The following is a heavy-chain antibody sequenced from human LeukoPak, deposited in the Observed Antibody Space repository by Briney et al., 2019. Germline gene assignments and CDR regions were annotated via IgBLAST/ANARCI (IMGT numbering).Heavy chain of an antibody. Sequence: ASVKVSCKASGYTFTGYYMHWVRQAPGQGLEWMGWINPNSGGTNYAQKFQGRVTLTRDTSISTAYMELSRLRSDDTAVYYCARGAYYYDSSGYYYAWGQGTLVTVSS. V-gene: IGHV1-2*02. J-gene: IGHJ5*02. CDR2: INPNSGGT. CDR3: ARGAYYYDSSGYYYA. D-gene: IGHD3-22*01. CDR1: GYTFTGYY.